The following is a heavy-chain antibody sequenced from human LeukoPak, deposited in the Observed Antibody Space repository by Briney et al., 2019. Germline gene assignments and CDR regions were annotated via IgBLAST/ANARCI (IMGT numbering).Heavy chain of an antibody. Sequence: PSETLSLTCAVYGGSFSGYYWSWIRQPPGKGLEWIGEINHSGSTNYNASLKSRVTISVDTSKNQSSLRLSSVTAADTAVYYCARRSGRGYYFLGAFDIWGQGTMVTVSS. CDR3: ARRSGRGYYFLGAFDI. D-gene: IGHD3-22*01. J-gene: IGHJ3*02. CDR2: INHSGST. V-gene: IGHV4-34*01. CDR1: GGSFSGYY.